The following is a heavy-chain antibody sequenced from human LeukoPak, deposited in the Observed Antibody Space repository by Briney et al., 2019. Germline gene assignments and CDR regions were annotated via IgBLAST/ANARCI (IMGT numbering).Heavy chain of an antibody. CDR2: ISAYNGNT. V-gene: IGHV1-18*01. D-gene: IGHD1-26*01. J-gene: IGHJ5*02. CDR3: ARGSSGSPWVSWFDP. CDR1: GYTFTSYG. Sequence: ASVKVSCKASGYTFTSYGISRVRQAPGQGLEWMGWISAYNGNTNYAQKLQGRVTMTTDTSTSTAYMELRSLRSDDTAVYYCARGSSGSPWVSWFDPWGQGTLVTVSS.